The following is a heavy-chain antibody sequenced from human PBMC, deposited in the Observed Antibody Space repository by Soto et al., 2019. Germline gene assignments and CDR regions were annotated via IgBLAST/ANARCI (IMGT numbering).Heavy chain of an antibody. Sequence: PSETLSLTCTVSGGSISSSSYYWGWIRQPPGKGLEWIGSIYYSGSTYYNPSLKSRVTISVDTSTTTAYLELRSLRSDDTAVYYCATTPEGYCASSACTFAYWGQGTPVTVSS. D-gene: IGHD2-15*01. V-gene: IGHV4-39*01. CDR3: ATTPEGYCASSACTFAY. CDR1: GGSISSSSYY. CDR2: IYYSGST. J-gene: IGHJ4*02.